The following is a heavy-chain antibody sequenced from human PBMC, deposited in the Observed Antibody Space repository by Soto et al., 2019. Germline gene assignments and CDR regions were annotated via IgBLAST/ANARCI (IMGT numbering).Heavy chain of an antibody. Sequence: GTEEEWVAVIWYDGSNKYYADSVKGRFTISGDNSKNTLYLQMNSLRAEDTAVYYCAREGGFVVLPAATYGMDVWGQGTTVTVSS. J-gene: IGHJ6*02. D-gene: IGHD2-2*01. CDR2: IWYDGSNK. V-gene: IGHV3-33*01. CDR3: AREGGFVVLPAATYGMDV.